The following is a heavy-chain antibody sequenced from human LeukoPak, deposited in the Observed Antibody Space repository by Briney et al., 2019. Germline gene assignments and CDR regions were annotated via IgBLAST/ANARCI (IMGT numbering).Heavy chain of an antibody. CDR2: INHSGST. CDR1: GGSFSGYY. Sequence: PSETLSLTCAVYGGSFSGYYWSWIRQPPGKGLEWIGEINHSGSTNYNPSLKSRVTMSVDTSKNQFSLKLSSVTAADTAVYYCAIGIVVVPAAPDNWFDPWGQGTLVTVSS. D-gene: IGHD2-2*01. J-gene: IGHJ5*02. CDR3: AIGIVVVPAAPDNWFDP. V-gene: IGHV4-34*01.